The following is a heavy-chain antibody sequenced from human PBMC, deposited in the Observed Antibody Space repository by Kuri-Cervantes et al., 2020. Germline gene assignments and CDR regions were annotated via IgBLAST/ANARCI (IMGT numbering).Heavy chain of an antibody. D-gene: IGHD3-16*01. J-gene: IGHJ6*03. CDR2: IISSSSYI. CDR1: GFTFSDYY. CDR3: ARGGGDYYYYYMEV. Sequence: GESLKISCAASGFTFSDYYMNWVRQAPGKGLEWVSSIISSSSYIYYADSVKGRFTISRDNAKNSLYLQMNSLRAEDTAVYYCARGGGDYYYYYMEVWGKGTTVTVSS. V-gene: IGHV3-21*01.